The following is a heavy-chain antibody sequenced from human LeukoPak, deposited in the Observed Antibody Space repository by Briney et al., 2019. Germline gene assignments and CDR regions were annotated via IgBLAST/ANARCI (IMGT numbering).Heavy chain of an antibody. J-gene: IGHJ4*02. CDR3: ARERFGELY. Sequence: SETLSLTCTVSSDSITGYYWGWIRQPPGTGLDWVGNIFYRGSTTYNPSLKSRVTISLDMAESQFSLKLSSVTAADTAVYYCARERFGELYWGQGTLVTVSP. D-gene: IGHD3-10*01. V-gene: IGHV4-59*12. CDR2: IFYRGST. CDR1: SDSITGYY.